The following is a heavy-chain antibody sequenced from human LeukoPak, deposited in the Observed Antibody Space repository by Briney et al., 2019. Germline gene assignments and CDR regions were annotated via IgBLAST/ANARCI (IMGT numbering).Heavy chain of an antibody. Sequence: PSETLSLTCTVSGGLTGSGTYYWGWIRQPPGKGLEWIGSHYHNGDTYYNPSLKSRVTISVDTSKSQFSLRLTSVTAADTAVYFCGGAADSWGQGILVTVSS. CDR1: GGLTGSGTYY. J-gene: IGHJ4*02. D-gene: IGHD2-15*01. V-gene: IGHV4-39*01. CDR2: HYHNGDT. CDR3: GGAADS.